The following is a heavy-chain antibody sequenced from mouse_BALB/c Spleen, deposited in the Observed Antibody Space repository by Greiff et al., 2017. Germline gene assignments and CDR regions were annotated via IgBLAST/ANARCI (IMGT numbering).Heavy chain of an antibody. V-gene: IGHV1-18*01. CDR2: INPNNGGT. D-gene: IGHD2-14*01. CDR1: GYTFTDYN. Sequence: VHVKQSGPELVKPGASVKIPCKASGYTFTDYNMDWVKQSHGKSLEWIGDINPNNGGTIYNQKFKGKATLTVDKSSSTAYMELRSLTSEDTAVYYCARDYRYDDAMDYWGQGTSVTVSS. CDR3: ARDYRYDDAMDY. J-gene: IGHJ4*01.